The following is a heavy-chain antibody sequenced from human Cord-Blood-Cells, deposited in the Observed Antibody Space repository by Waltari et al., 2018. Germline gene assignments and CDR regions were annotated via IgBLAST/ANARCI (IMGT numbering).Heavy chain of an antibody. D-gene: IGHD3-3*01. CDR2: IYHSGST. J-gene: IGHJ6*02. CDR1: GGSISSSNW. V-gene: IGHV4-4*02. CDR3: AMIHTYDFWSGYYRRNYYYGMDV. Sequence: QVQLQESGPGLVKPSGTLSLTCAVSGGSISSSNWWSWVRQPPGKGLEWIGEIYHSGSTNYNPPLKSRVTISVDKSKNQFSLKLSSVTAADTAVYYCAMIHTYDFWSGYYRRNYYYGMDVWGQGTTVTVSS.